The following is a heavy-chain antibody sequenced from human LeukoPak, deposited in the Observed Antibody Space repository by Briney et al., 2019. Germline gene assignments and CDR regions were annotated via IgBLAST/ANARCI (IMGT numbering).Heavy chain of an antibody. CDR3: TTDYGDVRRYQRRLRHYGMDV. J-gene: IGHJ6*02. D-gene: IGHD4-17*01. CDR2: IRSKAYGGTT. V-gene: IGHV3-49*04. CDR1: GFTFGDYA. Sequence: GSLRLSCTASGFTFGDYAMSWGRQAPGKGLEWVGFIRSKAYGGTTEYAASVKGRFTISRDDSKSIAYLQMNSLKTEDTAVYYCTTDYGDVRRYQRRLRHYGMDVWGQGTTVTVSS.